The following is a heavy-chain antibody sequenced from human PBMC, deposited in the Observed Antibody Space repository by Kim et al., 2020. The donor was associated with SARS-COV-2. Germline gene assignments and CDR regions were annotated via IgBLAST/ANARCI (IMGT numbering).Heavy chain of an antibody. V-gene: IGHV1-3*01. CDR2: INAGNGNT. J-gene: IGHJ4*02. D-gene: IGHD3-10*01. CDR3: ARGDTMVRGVIYY. Sequence: ASVKVSCKASGYTFTSYAMHWVRQAPGQRLEWMGWINAGNGNTKYSQKFQGRVTITRDTSASTAYMELSSLRSEDTAVYYCARGDTMVRGVIYYWGQGTLVTVSS. CDR1: GYTFTSYA.